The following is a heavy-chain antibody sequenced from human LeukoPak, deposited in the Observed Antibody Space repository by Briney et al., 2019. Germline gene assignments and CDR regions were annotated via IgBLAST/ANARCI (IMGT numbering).Heavy chain of an antibody. J-gene: IGHJ3*02. CDR2: IYYSGST. CDR1: GGSISSYY. Sequence: SETLSLTCTVSGGSISSYYWSWIRQPPGKGLEWIGYIYYSGSTNYNPSLKSRVTISVDTSKNQFSLKLSSVTAADTAVYYCASSINPDYYDSSGPPSGDAFDIWGQGTMVTVSS. CDR3: ASSINPDYYDSSGPPSGDAFDI. D-gene: IGHD3-22*01. V-gene: IGHV4-59*01.